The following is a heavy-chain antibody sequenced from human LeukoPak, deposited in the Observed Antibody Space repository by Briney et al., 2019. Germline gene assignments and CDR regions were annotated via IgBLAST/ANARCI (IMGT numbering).Heavy chain of an antibody. J-gene: IGHJ6*03. CDR3: ARSRGYYYYYYMDV. V-gene: IGHV4-34*01. D-gene: IGHD2-2*01. CDR2: INHSGST. Sequence: SETLSLTCAVYGGSFSGYYWSWIRQPPGKGLEWTGEINHSGSTNYNPSLKSRVTISVDTSKNQFSLKLSSVTAADTAVYYCARSRGYYYYYYMDVWGKGTTVTISS. CDR1: GGSFSGYY.